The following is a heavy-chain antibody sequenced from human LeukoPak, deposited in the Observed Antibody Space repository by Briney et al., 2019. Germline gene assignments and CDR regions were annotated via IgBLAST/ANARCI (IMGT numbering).Heavy chain of an antibody. D-gene: IGHD3-10*02. CDR3: ARDVPMLGNFDY. CDR2: IYYSGST. Sequence: SETLSLTCTVSGGSISSYYWSWIRQPPGKGLEWIGHIYYSGSTNYNPSLKSRVTISVDTSKNQFSLKLSSVTAADTAVYYCARDVPMLGNFDYWGQGTLVTVSS. J-gene: IGHJ4*02. V-gene: IGHV4-59*01. CDR1: GGSISSYY.